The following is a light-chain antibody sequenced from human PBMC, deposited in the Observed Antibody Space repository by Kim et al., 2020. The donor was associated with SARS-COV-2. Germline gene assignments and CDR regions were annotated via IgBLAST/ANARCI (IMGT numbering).Light chain of an antibody. CDR2: AAS. Sequence: SASVGDGVTITCRASHNIDNDLSWYQQKTGKAPKVLIFAASALQSGVPARFSGRGSGTDFTLTITSLQPEDSATYYCQQSYSFPYTLGQGTKLEIK. CDR1: HNIDND. J-gene: IGKJ2*01. CDR3: QQSYSFPYT. V-gene: IGKV1-39*01.